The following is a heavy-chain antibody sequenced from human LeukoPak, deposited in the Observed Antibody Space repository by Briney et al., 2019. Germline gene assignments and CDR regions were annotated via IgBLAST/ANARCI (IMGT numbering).Heavy chain of an antibody. CDR2: INHSGST. CDR3: ARARCSGGSCYFYYYYYMDV. CDR1: GDSISSSY. V-gene: IGHV4-34*01. J-gene: IGHJ6*03. Sequence: SETLSLTCSVSGDSISSSYWSWIRQPPGKGLEWIGEINHSGSTNYNPSLKSRVTISVDTSKNQFSLKLSSVTAADTAVYYCARARCSGGSCYFYYYYYMDVWGKGTTVTVSS. D-gene: IGHD2-15*01.